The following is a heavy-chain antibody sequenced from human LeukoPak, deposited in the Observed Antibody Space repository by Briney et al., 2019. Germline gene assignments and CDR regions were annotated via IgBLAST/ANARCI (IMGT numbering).Heavy chain of an antibody. Sequence: GGSLRLSCAASGFTVSSNYMSWVRQAPGKGLEWVSVIYSGGSTYYADSVKGRFTISRDNSKNTLYLQMNSLRAEDTAVYYCARALGGFTYYDSSRNVGDYWGQGTLVNVSS. J-gene: IGHJ4*02. CDR3: ARALGGFTYYDSSRNVGDY. CDR2: IYSGGST. D-gene: IGHD3-22*01. CDR1: GFTVSSNY. V-gene: IGHV3-66*01.